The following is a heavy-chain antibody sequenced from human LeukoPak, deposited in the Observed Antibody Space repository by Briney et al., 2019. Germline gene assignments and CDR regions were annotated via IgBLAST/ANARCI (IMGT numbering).Heavy chain of an antibody. CDR1: GYSFTGYY. D-gene: IGHD5-18*01. CDR2: INPNSGGT. CDR3: ARGGEYSYGWKDYYYMDV. V-gene: IGHV1-2*02. J-gene: IGHJ6*03. Sequence: ASGTVSCKASGYSFTGYYMHWVRQAPGQGLEWMGWINPNSGGTNYAQKFQGRVPMTRDTAISTAYMELSRLRSDDTAVYYCARGGEYSYGWKDYYYMDVWGKGTTVTVSS.